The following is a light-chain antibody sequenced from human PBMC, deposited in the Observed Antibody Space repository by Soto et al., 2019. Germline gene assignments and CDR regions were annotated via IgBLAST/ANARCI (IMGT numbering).Light chain of an antibody. V-gene: IGKV3-20*01. CDR1: QSVSSSY. J-gene: IGKJ3*01. CDR2: GAS. Sequence: EIVLSQSPGTLSFSPGERATLSCRASQSVSSSYLAWYQQKPGQAPRLLIYGASSRATGIPDRFSGSGSGTDFTLTISRLEPEDVAVYYCQHYGSSPLFTFGPGTKVDIK. CDR3: QHYGSSPLFT.